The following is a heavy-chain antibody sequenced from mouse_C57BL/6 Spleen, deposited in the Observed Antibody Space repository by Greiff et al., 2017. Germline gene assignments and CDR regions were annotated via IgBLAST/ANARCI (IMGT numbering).Heavy chain of an antibody. D-gene: IGHD2-1*01. V-gene: IGHV3-6*01. CDR2: ISYDGSN. Sequence: EVQLQQSGAGLVKPSQSLSLTCSVTGYSITSGYYWNWIRQFPGNNLEWMGYISYDGSNNYNPSLKNRISITRDTSKNQFLLKLNSVSTEDTDTYYCAREIYYGNYGYAMDYWGQGTSVTVSS. CDR1: GYSITSGYY. CDR3: AREIYYGNYGYAMDY. J-gene: IGHJ4*01.